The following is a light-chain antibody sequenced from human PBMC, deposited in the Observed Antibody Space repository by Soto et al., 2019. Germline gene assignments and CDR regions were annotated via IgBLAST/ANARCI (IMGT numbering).Light chain of an antibody. Sequence: EIVLTPSPATLSFSPGERATLSCRASQSVSSYLAWYQQKPGQAPRLLIYDSSNRATGIPARFSGSGSGTDFTLTISRLEPEDFAVYYCQQYGSSPPTWTCGQGTKGDIK. CDR1: QSVSSY. CDR3: QQYGSSPPTWT. CDR2: DSS. V-gene: IGKV3-20*01. J-gene: IGKJ1*01.